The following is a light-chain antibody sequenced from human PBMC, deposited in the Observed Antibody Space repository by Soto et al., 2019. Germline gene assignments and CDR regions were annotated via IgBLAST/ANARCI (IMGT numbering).Light chain of an antibody. CDR3: AAWDDSLSGSYV. V-gene: IGLV1-47*01. CDR1: SSKIGRNY. J-gene: IGLJ1*01. CDR2: RNN. Sequence: QSVLTQPPSASGTPGQRVTISGSGSSSKIGRNYVYWYQQLPGTAPKLLIYRNNPRPSGVPDRFSGSKSGTSASLAISGLRSEDEADYYCAAWDDSLSGSYVFGTGTKVTVL.